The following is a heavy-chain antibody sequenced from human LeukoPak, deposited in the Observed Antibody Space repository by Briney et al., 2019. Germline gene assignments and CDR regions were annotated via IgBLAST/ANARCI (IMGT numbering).Heavy chain of an antibody. CDR3: ARAPTGGSYFDY. D-gene: IGHD1-26*01. J-gene: IGHJ4*02. CDR1: GFTFSRYW. CDR2: INSDGSFT. V-gene: IGHV3-74*01. Sequence: GGSLRLSCAASGFTFSRYWMHWVRQAPGQGLVWVSRINSDGSFTTYADSVKGRFTISRDNAKNTLYLQLNSLRAEDTAVYYCARAPTGGSYFDYWGQGSLVTVSS.